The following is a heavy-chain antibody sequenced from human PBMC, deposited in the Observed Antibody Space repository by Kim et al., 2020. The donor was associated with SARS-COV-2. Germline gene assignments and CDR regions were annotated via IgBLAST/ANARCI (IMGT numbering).Heavy chain of an antibody. J-gene: IGHJ3*02. Sequence: SETLSLTCTVSGGSISSGGYYWSWIRQHPGKGLEWIGYIYYSGSTYYNPSLKSRVTISVDTSKNQFSLKLSSVTAADTAVYYCARVRYITMIVVVTDAFDIWGQGTMVTVSS. V-gene: IGHV4-31*03. CDR1: GGSISSGGYY. CDR3: ARVRYITMIVVVTDAFDI. CDR2: IYYSGST. D-gene: IGHD3-22*01.